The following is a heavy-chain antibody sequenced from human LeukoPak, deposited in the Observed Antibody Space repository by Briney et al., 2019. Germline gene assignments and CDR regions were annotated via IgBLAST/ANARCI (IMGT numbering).Heavy chain of an antibody. J-gene: IGHJ4*02. Sequence: PGGSLRLSCAASGFTFNTYWMHWVRQAPGKGLVWVSHIKSDGSSTTYADSVKGRFTISRDNAKNTLYLQMNSLRAEDTAVYYCARDFSYSPDYWGQGTLVTVSS. V-gene: IGHV3-74*01. CDR2: IKSDGSST. D-gene: IGHD3-10*01. CDR3: ARDFSYSPDY. CDR1: GFTFNTYW.